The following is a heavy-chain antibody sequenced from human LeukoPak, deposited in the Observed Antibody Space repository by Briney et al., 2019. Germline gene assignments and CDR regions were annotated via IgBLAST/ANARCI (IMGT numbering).Heavy chain of an antibody. V-gene: IGHV4-59*08. CDR2: IYYSGST. J-gene: IGHJ5*02. CDR1: GASISSYF. CDR3: ARYDYGSGYPGSWLDP. Sequence: SETLSLTCTVSGASISSYFWTWIRQSPGKGLEWIGYIYYSGSTNYNPSLKSRVTIPVDTSKNQFSLKLNSVTAADTAVYYCARYDYGSGYPGSWLDPWGQGTLVTVSS. D-gene: IGHD3-10*01.